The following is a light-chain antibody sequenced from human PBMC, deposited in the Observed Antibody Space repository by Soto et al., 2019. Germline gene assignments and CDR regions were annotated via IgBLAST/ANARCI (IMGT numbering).Light chain of an antibody. CDR3: QQSYSTPVFT. CDR1: QSISSY. Sequence: DIQMTQSPSSLSASVGDRVTITCRASQSISSYLNWYQQKPGKAPKLLIYAASSLQSGVPSRFSGSGSGTXXXLXISSLQPEDFATYYCQQSYSTPVFTFGPGTKVDIK. J-gene: IGKJ3*01. V-gene: IGKV1-39*01. CDR2: AAS.